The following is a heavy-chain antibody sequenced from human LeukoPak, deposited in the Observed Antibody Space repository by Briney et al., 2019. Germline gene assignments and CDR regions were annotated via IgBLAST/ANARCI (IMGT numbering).Heavy chain of an antibody. Sequence: GGSLRLSCAASGFTFSSYWMSWVRQAPGKGLEWVANIKQEGSEKYYVDSVKGRFTISRDSAKNSLYLQMNSLRAEDTAVYYCARLGYCGGGSCYSSYYFDYWGQGTLVTVSS. V-gene: IGHV3-7*01. CDR3: ARLGYCGGGSCYSSYYFDY. D-gene: IGHD2-15*01. CDR1: GFTFSSYW. J-gene: IGHJ4*02. CDR2: IKQEGSEK.